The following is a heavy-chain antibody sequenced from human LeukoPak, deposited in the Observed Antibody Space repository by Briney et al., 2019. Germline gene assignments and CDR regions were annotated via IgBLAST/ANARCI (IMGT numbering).Heavy chain of an antibody. CDR1: GFTFSSYG. J-gene: IGHJ6*03. CDR3: ANSYYYYMDV. CDR2: IRYDGSNK. Sequence: GGSLRLSCAASGFTFSSYGMTWVRQAPGKGLEWVAFIRYDGSNKYYADSVKGRSTISRDNSKNTLYLQMNSLRAEDTAVYYCANSYYYYMDVWGKGTTVTISS. V-gene: IGHV3-30*02.